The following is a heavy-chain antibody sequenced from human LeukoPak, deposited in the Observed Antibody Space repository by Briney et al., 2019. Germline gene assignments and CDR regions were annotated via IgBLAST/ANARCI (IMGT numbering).Heavy chain of an antibody. D-gene: IGHD5-12*01. CDR2: IYYSGST. Sequence: SETLSLTCTVSGGSISSYYWSWIRQPPGKGLEWIGYIYYSGSTNYNPSLKSRVTISVDTSKNQFSLKLSSVTAADTAVYYCARTKWLRDFDYWGQGTLVTVSS. CDR3: ARTKWLRDFDY. CDR1: GGSISSYY. J-gene: IGHJ4*02. V-gene: IGHV4-59*08.